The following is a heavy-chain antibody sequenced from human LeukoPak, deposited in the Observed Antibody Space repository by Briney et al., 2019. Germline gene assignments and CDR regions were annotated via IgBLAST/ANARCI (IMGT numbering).Heavy chain of an antibody. Sequence: SGGSLRLSCAAPGFTFSSSAMRWVRQTPGKGLEWVSSISGSGGSTYYADSVKGRFTISRDNSKNTVYLQMNSLRAEDTAVYYCAKGNPLFYFDYWGQGTLVTVSS. CDR1: GFTFSSSA. CDR3: AKGNPLFYFDY. D-gene: IGHD2-21*01. J-gene: IGHJ4*02. V-gene: IGHV3-23*01. CDR2: ISGSGGST.